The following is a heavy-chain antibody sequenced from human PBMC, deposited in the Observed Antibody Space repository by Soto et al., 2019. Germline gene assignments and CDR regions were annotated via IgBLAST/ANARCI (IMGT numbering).Heavy chain of an antibody. CDR1: GGSISSYY. V-gene: IGHV4-59*08. CDR2: IYYSGST. J-gene: IGHJ6*03. Sequence: SETLSLTCTVSGGSISSYYWSWIRQPPGKGLEWIGYIYYSGSTNYNPSLKSRVTISVDTSKNQFSLKLSSVTAADTAVYYCARGGYCSGGSCYFLDYYYYMDVWGKGTTVTVSS. CDR3: ARGGYCSGGSCYFLDYYYYMDV. D-gene: IGHD2-15*01.